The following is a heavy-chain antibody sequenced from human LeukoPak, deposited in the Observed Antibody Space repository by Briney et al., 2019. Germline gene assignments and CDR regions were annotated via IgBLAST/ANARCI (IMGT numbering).Heavy chain of an antibody. CDR3: ARDLWGSGNWNYGY. Sequence: PGGSLRLSCAASGFTFSSYSMNWVRQAPGKGLEWVSYISNSLVYYADSVKGRFTISRDNAKNSLYLQMNSLRAEDTAVYYCARDLWGSGNWNYGYWGQGTLVTVSS. D-gene: IGHD1-7*01. CDR1: GFTFSSYS. CDR2: ISNSLV. J-gene: IGHJ4*02. V-gene: IGHV3-48*04.